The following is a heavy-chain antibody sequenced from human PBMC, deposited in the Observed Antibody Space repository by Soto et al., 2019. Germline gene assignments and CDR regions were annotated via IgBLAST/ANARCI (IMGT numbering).Heavy chain of an antibody. Sequence: GGSLRLSCAASGFTFSSYGMHWVRQAPGKGLEWVAVIWYDGSNKYYADSVKGRFTISRDNSKNTLYLQMNSLRAEDTAVYYCAREVVPAAFRTNPLYYYYGMDVWGQGTTVTVSS. CDR2: IWYDGSNK. CDR1: GFTFSSYG. J-gene: IGHJ6*02. D-gene: IGHD2-2*01. CDR3: AREVVPAAFRTNPLYYYYGMDV. V-gene: IGHV3-33*01.